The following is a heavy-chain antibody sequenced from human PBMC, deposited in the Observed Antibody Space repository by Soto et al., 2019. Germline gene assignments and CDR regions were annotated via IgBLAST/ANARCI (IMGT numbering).Heavy chain of an antibody. J-gene: IGHJ4*02. CDR1: GGSISSSSYY. V-gene: IGHV4-39*07. Sequence: ASETLSLTCTVSGGSISSSSYYWGWIRQPPGKGLEWIGSIYYSGSTYYNPSLKSRVTISVDTSKNQFSLKLSSVTAADTAVYYCARGPYSSSWYVTYWGQGTLVTVSS. D-gene: IGHD6-13*01. CDR2: IYYSGST. CDR3: ARGPYSSSWYVTY.